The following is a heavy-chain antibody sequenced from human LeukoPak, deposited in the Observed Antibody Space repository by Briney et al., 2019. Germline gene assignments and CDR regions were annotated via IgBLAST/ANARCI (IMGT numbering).Heavy chain of an antibody. D-gene: IGHD2-15*01. J-gene: IGHJ4*02. CDR2: IGGRTDTT. CDR1: GFTFSIYA. Sequence: GGSLRLSCAASGFTFSIYAMSWVRQAPGKGLGWVSAIGGRTDTTYYADSVKGRFTISRDNSKNTLFLQMNSLRAEGTAVYYCATEGGPPIERYWGQGTLVTVSS. V-gene: IGHV3-23*01. CDR3: ATEGGPPIERY.